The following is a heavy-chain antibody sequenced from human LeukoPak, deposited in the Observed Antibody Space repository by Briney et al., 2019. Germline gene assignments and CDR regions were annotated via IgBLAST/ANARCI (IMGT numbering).Heavy chain of an antibody. CDR3: AKGREYFQH. CDR1: GFTFSSYG. Sequence: PGGSLRLSCAASGFTFSSYGMHWVRQAPGKGLEWVAVIWYGGSNKYYADSVKGRFTISRDNSKNTLYLQMNSLRAEDTAVYYCAKGREYFQHWGQGTLVTVSS. J-gene: IGHJ1*01. CDR2: IWYGGSNK. V-gene: IGHV3-30*02.